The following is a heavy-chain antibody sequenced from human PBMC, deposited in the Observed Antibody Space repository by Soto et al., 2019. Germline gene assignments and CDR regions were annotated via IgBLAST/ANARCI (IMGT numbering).Heavy chain of an antibody. CDR1: GGSFSGYY. V-gene: IGHV4-34*01. J-gene: IGHJ6*02. Sequence: SETLSLTCAVYGGSFSGYYWSWIRQPPGKGLEWIGEINHSGSTNYNPSLKSRVTISVDTSKNQFSLKLSSVTAADTAVYYCARGRAPTVTTHYYGMDVWGQGTTVTVSS. D-gene: IGHD4-17*01. CDR3: ARGRAPTVTTHYYGMDV. CDR2: INHSGST.